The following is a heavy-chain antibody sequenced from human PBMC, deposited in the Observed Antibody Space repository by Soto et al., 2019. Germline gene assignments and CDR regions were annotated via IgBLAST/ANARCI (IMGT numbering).Heavy chain of an antibody. J-gene: IGHJ1*01. V-gene: IGHV4-59*01. D-gene: IGHD3-10*01. CDR3: AGGEGVAGFEYFQH. Sequence: PSETLSLTCTVSGGSISSYYWSWIRQPPGKGLEWIGYIYYSGSTNYNPSLKSRVTISVDTSKNQFSLKLSSVTAADTAVYYCAGGEGVAGFEYFQHWGQGTLVTVSS. CDR2: IYYSGST. CDR1: GGSISSYY.